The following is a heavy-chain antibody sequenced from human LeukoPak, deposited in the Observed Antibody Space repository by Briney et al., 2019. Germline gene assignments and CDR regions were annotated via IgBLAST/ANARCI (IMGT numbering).Heavy chain of an antibody. J-gene: IGHJ4*02. CDR2: ISVSGGTT. V-gene: IGHV3-23*01. D-gene: IGHD3-10*01. Sequence: GGSLRLSCAASGFTFSSYGMSWVRQAPGKGLQWASGISVSGGTTHYADSVKGRFTISRHNSKHTLYLQMNSLRAEDTALYYCTKGFYDSGSSLSALDHWGQGTLVTVSS. CDR1: GFTFSSYG. CDR3: TKGFYDSGSSLSALDH.